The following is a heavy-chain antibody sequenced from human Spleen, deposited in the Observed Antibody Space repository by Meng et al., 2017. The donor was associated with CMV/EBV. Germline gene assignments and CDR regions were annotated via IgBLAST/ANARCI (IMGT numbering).Heavy chain of an antibody. Sequence: ASAKVSCKASGYTFISYGISWVRQAPGQGLEWMGWISAYNGNTNYAQKLQGRVTMTTDTSTSTAYMELRSLRSDDTAVYYCARVGADCSSTSCYKGYFDYWGQGTLVTVSS. CDR1: GYTFISYG. D-gene: IGHD2-2*02. CDR3: ARVGADCSSTSCYKGYFDY. V-gene: IGHV1-18*01. J-gene: IGHJ4*02. CDR2: ISAYNGNT.